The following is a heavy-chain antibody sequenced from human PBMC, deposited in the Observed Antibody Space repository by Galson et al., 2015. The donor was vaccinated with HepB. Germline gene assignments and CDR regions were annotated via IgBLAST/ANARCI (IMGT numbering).Heavy chain of an antibody. Sequence: LRLSCAASGFTFSSYGMHWVRQAPGKGLEWVAVISYDGSNKYYADSVKGRFTISRDNSKNTLYLQMNSLRAEDTAVYYCAKVARTYYYGSGSPYYFDYWGQGTLVTVSS. CDR2: ISYDGSNK. CDR3: AKVARTYYYGSGSPYYFDY. D-gene: IGHD3-10*01. CDR1: GFTFSSYG. V-gene: IGHV3-30*18. J-gene: IGHJ4*02.